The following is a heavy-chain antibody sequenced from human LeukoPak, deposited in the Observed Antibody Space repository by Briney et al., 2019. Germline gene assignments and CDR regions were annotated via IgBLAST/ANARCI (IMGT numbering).Heavy chain of an antibody. D-gene: IGHD1-14*01. CDR1: GGSISRYY. V-gene: IGHV4-59*01. Sequence: SETLSLTCTVSGGSISRYYWSWIRQPPGKGLEWIGYIYYSGSIKYNPSLKSRVTISVDTSKNQFSLKLSSVTAADTAVYYCARPVTGLTDWYFDLWGRGTLVTVSS. CDR3: ARPVTGLTDWYFDL. CDR2: IYYSGSI. J-gene: IGHJ2*01.